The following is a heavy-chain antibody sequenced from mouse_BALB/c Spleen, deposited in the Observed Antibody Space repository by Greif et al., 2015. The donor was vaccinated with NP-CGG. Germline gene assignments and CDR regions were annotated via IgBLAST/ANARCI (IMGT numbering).Heavy chain of an antibody. CDR2: INPGSGGT. CDR3: ARLYYGYDY. Sequence: VNLVESGAELVRPGTSVKVSCKASGYAFTNYLIEWVKQRPGQGLEWIGVINPGSGGTNYNEKFKGKATLTADKSSSTAYMQLSSLTSDDSAVYFCARLYYGYDYWGQGTTLTVSS. J-gene: IGHJ2*01. CDR1: GYAFTNYL. D-gene: IGHD1-2*01. V-gene: IGHV1-54*01.